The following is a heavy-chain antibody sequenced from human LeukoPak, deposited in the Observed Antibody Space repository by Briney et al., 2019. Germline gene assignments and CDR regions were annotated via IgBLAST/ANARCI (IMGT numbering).Heavy chain of an antibody. CDR2: MNPNSGNT. CDR1: GYTFTSYD. V-gene: IGHV1-8*01. D-gene: IGHD3-9*01. Sequence: GASVKVSCKASGYTFTSYDINWVRQATGQGLEWMGWMNPNSGNTGYAQKFQGRVTMTRNTSISTAYMELSSLRSEDTAVYYCARRVLLYDTLTAYSRYYYYYMDVWGRGTTVTISS. J-gene: IGHJ6*03. CDR3: ARRVLLYDTLTAYSRYYYYYMDV.